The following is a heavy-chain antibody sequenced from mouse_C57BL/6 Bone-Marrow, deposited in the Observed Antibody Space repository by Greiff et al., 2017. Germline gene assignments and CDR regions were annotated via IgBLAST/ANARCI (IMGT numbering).Heavy chain of an antibody. V-gene: IGHV3-6*01. CDR3: ARGRRGVAY. J-gene: IGHJ3*01. CDR1: GYSITSGYY. CDR2: ISYDGSN. Sequence: EVHLVESGPGLVKPSQSLSLTCSVTGYSITSGYYWNWIRQFPGNKLEWMGYISYDGSNNYNPSLKNRISITRDTSKNQFFLKLNSVTTEDTATYYCARGRRGVAYWGQGTLVTVSA. D-gene: IGHD2-12*01.